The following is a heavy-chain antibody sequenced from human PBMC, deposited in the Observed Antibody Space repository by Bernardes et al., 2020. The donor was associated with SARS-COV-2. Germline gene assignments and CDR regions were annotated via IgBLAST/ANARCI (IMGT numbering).Heavy chain of an antibody. CDR3: ARSYFGGDILTGYYKHYYYGMDV. V-gene: IGHV1-8*01. CDR1: GYTFTSYD. D-gene: IGHD3-9*01. Sequence: ASVKVSCKASGYTFTSYDINWVRQDTGQGLEWMGWMNPNSGNTGYAQKFQGRVTMTRNTSISTAYMELSSLRSEDTAVYYCARSYFGGDILTGYYKHYYYGMDVWGQGTTVTVSS. J-gene: IGHJ6*02. CDR2: MNPNSGNT.